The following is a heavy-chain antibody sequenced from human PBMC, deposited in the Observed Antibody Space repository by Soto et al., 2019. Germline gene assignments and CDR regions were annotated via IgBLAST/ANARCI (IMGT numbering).Heavy chain of an antibody. D-gene: IGHD4-17*01. J-gene: IGHJ4*02. Sequence: GGSLRLSCAASGFTFSSYAMSWVRQAPGKGLEWVSAISGSGGSTYYADSVKGRFTISRDNSKNTLYLQMNSLRAEDTAVYYCARDLDYGDCVRLFDYWGQGTLVTVSS. CDR2: ISGSGGST. CDR1: GFTFSSYA. CDR3: ARDLDYGDCVRLFDY. V-gene: IGHV3-23*01.